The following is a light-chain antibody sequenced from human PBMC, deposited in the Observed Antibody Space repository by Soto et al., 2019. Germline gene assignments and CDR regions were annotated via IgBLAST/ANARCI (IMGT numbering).Light chain of an antibody. V-gene: IGKV3-15*01. CDR2: GAF. CDR1: QSVSSN. CDR3: QQYDNWPLT. Sequence: EILITQSPVTLSVSPGERATLSCRASQSVSSNLAWYQQKPGQAPSLLIYGAFTRATGIPARFSGTGSGTEFTLTISSLQSEDFGVYFCQQYDNWPLTFGGGAKVDIK. J-gene: IGKJ4*01.